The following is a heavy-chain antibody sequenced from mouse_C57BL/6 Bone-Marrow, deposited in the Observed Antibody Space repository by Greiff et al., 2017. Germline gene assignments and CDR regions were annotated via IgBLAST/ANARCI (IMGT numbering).Heavy chain of an antibody. CDR3: ARRPHYYGSSYWYFDV. CDR2: INPDSSTI. CDR1: GIAFSRYW. V-gene: IGHV4-1*01. J-gene: IGHJ1*03. Sequence: EVKLQESGGGLVQPGGSLKLSCAASGIAFSRYWMSWVRRAPGNGLEWIGDINPDSSTINYAPSLKDKFIISRDNAKNTLYLQMSKVRSEDTALYYCARRPHYYGSSYWYFDVWGTGTTVTVSS. D-gene: IGHD1-1*01.